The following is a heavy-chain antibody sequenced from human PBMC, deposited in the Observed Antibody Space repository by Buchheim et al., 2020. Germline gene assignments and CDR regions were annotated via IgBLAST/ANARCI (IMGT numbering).Heavy chain of an antibody. CDR1: GFTFSSYS. D-gene: IGHD1-26*01. Sequence: EVQLVESGGGLVKPGGSLRLSCAASGFTFSSYSMNWVRQAPGKGLEWVSSISSSSSYIYYADSVKGRFTISRDNAKNSLYLKMNSLRAEDTAVYYCARDQREVIVGATTRYYDFDGM. CDR3: ARDQREVIVGATTRYYDFDGM. V-gene: IGHV3-21*01. CDR2: ISSSSSYI. J-gene: IGHJ6*01.